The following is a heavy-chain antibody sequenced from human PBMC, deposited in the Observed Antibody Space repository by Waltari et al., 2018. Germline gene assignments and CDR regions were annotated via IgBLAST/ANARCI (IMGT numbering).Heavy chain of an antibody. Sequence: EVPVVESGGGLVQPGGSLKLSCATSGFTFSGSTIHWVRQTSGKGLEWICRIRSKPNNYATRYTASVEGRFTISRDDSENTAYLQMSSLMTEDTAVYYCTGGAVTGTDFWGQGTLVTVSS. D-gene: IGHD6-13*01. V-gene: IGHV3-73*01. CDR3: TGGAVTGTDF. CDR1: GFTFSGST. J-gene: IGHJ4*02. CDR2: IRSKPNNYAT.